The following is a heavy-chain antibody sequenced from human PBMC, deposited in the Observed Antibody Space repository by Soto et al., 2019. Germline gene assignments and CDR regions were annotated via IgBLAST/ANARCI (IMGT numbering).Heavy chain of an antibody. CDR3: TTSTGSGWYAFDY. CDR1: GFSFSNAW. V-gene: IGHV3-15*01. D-gene: IGHD6-19*01. J-gene: IGHJ4*02. CDR2: IKSKTDGGTT. Sequence: EVQLVESGGGLVKPGGLLRLSCAASGFSFSNAWMSWVRQAPGKGLEWVGRIKSKTDGGTTDYAAPVKGRFTISRDDSKNTLYLQMNSLKTEDTAVYYCTTSTGSGWYAFDYWGQGTLVTVSS.